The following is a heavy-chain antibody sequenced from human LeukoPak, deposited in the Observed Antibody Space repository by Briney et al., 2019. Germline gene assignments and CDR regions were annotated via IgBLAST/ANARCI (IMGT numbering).Heavy chain of an antibody. V-gene: IGHV1-2*02. J-gene: IGHJ4*02. CDR3: ARDSSSGWLSSYQ. CDR2: IHPNSGGT. CDR1: GYTLTAYY. Sequence: ASVKVSCKASGYTLTAYYIHWVRQAPGQGLEWMGWIHPNSGGTNYAQKFEVRVTMTRDTSITTAYMELNSLISDDTAVYYCARDSSSGWLSSYQWGQGTLVTVSS. D-gene: IGHD6-19*01.